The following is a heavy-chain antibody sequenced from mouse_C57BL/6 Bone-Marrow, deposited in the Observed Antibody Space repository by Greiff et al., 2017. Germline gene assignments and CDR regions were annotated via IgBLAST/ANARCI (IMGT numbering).Heavy chain of an antibody. CDR3: ARWVYSNDGAY. Sequence: QVQLQPPGAELVKPGASVKLSCKASGYTFTSYWMHWVKQRPGQGLEWIGMIHPNSGSPNYNEKFKSKDTLTVEKSSSTAYMQLSSLTSEESAVYYWARWVYSNDGAYWGQGTLVTVSA. CDR1: GYTFTSYW. CDR2: IHPNSGSP. J-gene: IGHJ3*01. V-gene: IGHV1-64*01. D-gene: IGHD2-12*01.